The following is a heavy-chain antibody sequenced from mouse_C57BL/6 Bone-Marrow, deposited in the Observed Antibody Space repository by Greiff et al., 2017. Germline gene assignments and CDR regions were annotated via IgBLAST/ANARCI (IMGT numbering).Heavy chain of an antibody. Sequence: EVKLVESGGDLVKPGGSLKLSCAASGFTFSSYGMSWVRQTPDKRLEWVATISSCGSYTNYPNSVKGRFTFSRDNASNTLYLQLSSLTSEDTAMYYCARSEVVALLDYWGQGTTLTVSS. CDR1: GFTFSSYG. J-gene: IGHJ2*01. V-gene: IGHV5-6*01. D-gene: IGHD1-1*01. CDR2: ISSCGSYT. CDR3: ARSEVVALLDY.